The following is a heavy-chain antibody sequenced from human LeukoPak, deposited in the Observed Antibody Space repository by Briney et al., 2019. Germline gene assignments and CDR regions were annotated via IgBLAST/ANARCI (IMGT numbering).Heavy chain of an antibody. CDR3: ASGYCSGGSCYQPFDY. Sequence: RASVKVSCKASGYTLTSYAIHWVRQAPGQRLEWMGWINAGNGNTKYSQEFQGRVTITRDTSASTAYMELSSLRSEDMAVYYCASGYCSGGSCYQPFDYWGQGTLVTVSS. J-gene: IGHJ4*02. CDR1: GYTLTSYA. CDR2: INAGNGNT. V-gene: IGHV1-3*03. D-gene: IGHD2-15*01.